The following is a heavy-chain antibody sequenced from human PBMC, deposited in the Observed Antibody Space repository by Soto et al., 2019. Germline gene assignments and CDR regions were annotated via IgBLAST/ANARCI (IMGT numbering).Heavy chain of an antibody. V-gene: IGHV3-11*06. J-gene: IGHJ5*02. CDR2: ISSSSSYT. CDR3: ARDGPPGYDFWSGQFNWFDP. CDR1: GFPFSDYY. Sequence: PGGSLSLSCAASGFPFSDYYMSSIRPAPGQGLEWVSYISSSSSYTNYADSVKGRFTISRDNAKNSLYLQMNSLRAEDTAVYYCARDGPPGYDFWSGQFNWFDPWGQGTLVTVSS. D-gene: IGHD3-3*01.